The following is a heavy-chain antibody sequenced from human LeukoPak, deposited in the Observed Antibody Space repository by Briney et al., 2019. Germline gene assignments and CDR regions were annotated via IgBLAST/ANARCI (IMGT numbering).Heavy chain of an antibody. J-gene: IGHJ3*02. V-gene: IGHV3-11*01. CDR1: GFTFSDCY. CDR2: ISSSGTTI. Sequence: GGSLRLSCAASGFTFSDCYMSWVRQAPGKGLEWVSYISSSGTTIYYADSVKGRFSISRDNAKNSLYLQMNSLRAEDTAVYYCARHQTGGAFDIWGQGTMVTVSS. CDR3: ARHQTGGAFDI. D-gene: IGHD3-16*01.